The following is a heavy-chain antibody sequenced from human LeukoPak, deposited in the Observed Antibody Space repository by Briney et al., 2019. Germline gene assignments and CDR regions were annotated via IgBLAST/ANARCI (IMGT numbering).Heavy chain of an antibody. CDR1: GYTLTQLS. CDR2: FDPEDGET. Sequence: ASVKVSCKVSGYTLTQLSMHWVRQAPGKGLEWMGGFDPEDGETIYAQKFQGRVTMTEDTSTDTAYMCLIRLRSEDTAVYYCATDLTAAAGTGYWGQGTLVTVSS. V-gene: IGHV1-24*01. D-gene: IGHD6-13*01. CDR3: ATDLTAAAGTGY. J-gene: IGHJ4*02.